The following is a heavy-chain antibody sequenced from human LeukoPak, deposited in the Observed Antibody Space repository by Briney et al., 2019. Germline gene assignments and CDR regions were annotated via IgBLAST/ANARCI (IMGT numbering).Heavy chain of an antibody. CDR1: GFTFSSYG. J-gene: IGHJ6*02. Sequence: GGSLRLSCAASGFTFSSYGMHWVRQAPGKGLEWVAVISYDGSNKYYADSVKGRFTISRDNSENTLYLQMNSLRAEDTAVYYCAKRGDMDVWGQGTTVTVSS. V-gene: IGHV3-30*18. CDR3: AKRGDMDV. D-gene: IGHD3-10*01. CDR2: ISYDGSNK.